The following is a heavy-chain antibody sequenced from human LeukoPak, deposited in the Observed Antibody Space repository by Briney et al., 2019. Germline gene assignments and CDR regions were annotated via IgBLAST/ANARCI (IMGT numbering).Heavy chain of an antibody. CDR3: ARDPSGSGWSLSD. CDR2: ISYDGSNK. CDR1: GFTVSSNY. V-gene: IGHV3-30-3*01. J-gene: IGHJ4*02. D-gene: IGHD6-19*01. Sequence: GGSLRLSCAASGFTVSSNYMSWVRQAPGKGLEWVAVISYDGSNKYYADSVKGRFTISRDNSKNTVCLQMNSLRVEDTAVYYCARDPSGSGWSLSDWGQGTPVTVSS.